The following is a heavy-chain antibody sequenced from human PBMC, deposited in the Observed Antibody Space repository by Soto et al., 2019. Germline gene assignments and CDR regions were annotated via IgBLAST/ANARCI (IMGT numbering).Heavy chain of an antibody. CDR3: VSLPQWANPFES. J-gene: IGHJ1*01. V-gene: IGHV3-48*03. CDR1: GFLFRNYE. Sequence: EVRLVESGGDLVKSGGSLRLSCVGSGFLFRNYEMNWVGQAPGKGLEWIAHISTTGGHVSESDCVKGRFTISTDNSKHTLYQKMNSLWMDDTGIYFCVSLPQWANPFESWGQGT. D-gene: IGHD2-8*01. CDR2: ISTTGGHV.